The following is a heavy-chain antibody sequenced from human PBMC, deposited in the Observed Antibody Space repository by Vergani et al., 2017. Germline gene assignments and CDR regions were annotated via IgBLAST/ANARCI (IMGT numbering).Heavy chain of an antibody. CDR3: AKDLGYSSSWYESDPYYFDY. V-gene: IGHV3-9*01. D-gene: IGHD6-13*01. CDR2: ISWNSGSI. CDR1: GFIFSTYA. J-gene: IGHJ4*02. Sequence: EVQLVESGGGLVKPGGSLRPSCTAPGFIFSTYAMSWVRQAPGKGLEWVSGISWNSGSIGYADSVKGRSTISRDNAKNSLYLQMNSLRAEDTALYYCAKDLGYSSSWYESDPYYFDYWGQGTLVTVSS.